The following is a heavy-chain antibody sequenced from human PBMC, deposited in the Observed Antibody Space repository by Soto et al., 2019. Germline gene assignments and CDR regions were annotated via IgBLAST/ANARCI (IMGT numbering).Heavy chain of an antibody. CDR1: GFTFNNYG. CDR2: IWHDGSNK. D-gene: IGHD2-2*01. Sequence: QVQLVESGGGVVQPGGSLRLSCAASGFTFNNYGMHWVRQAPGKGLEWVAGIWHDGSNKYYLESVKGRFTISRDNSKNMLYLQMNSLRVEDTAVYHCAREAGYHGTIGQQLPDCWGQVIMVTVSS. J-gene: IGHJ4*02. CDR3: AREAGYHGTIGQQLPDC. V-gene: IGHV3-33*01.